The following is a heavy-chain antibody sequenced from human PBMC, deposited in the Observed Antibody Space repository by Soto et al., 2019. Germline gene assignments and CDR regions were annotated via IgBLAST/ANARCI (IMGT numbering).Heavy chain of an antibody. CDR1: GLTFSRYW. V-gene: IGHV3-7*01. CDR2: IKPEGREK. J-gene: IGHJ4*02. CDR3: ARDPVLSAAGTVGYLDY. Sequence: PGGSLRFSCAASGLTFSRYWMIWVRQAPGKGLDWVPNIKPEGREKHYVASVKGRFTISGNSAKNSLYLEMNSLRAEDTAVYYCARDPVLSAAGTVGYLDYWGQGTLVTVSS. D-gene: IGHD6-13*01.